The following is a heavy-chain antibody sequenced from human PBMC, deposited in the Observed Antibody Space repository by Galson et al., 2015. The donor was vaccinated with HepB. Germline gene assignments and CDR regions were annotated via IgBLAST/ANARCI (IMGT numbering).Heavy chain of an antibody. CDR2: LNRDGSEK. CDR3: ATRLGGGSVFQD. CDR1: GFTFSNYW. J-gene: IGHJ1*01. Sequence: SLRLSCAVSGFTFSNYWMTWVRQAPGKGLEWVADLNRDGSEKYYLDSVRGRFTISRDNAENSLYLLMNSLRAEDTAIYYCATRLGGGSVFQDWGQGTLVTVSP. V-gene: IGHV3-7*01. D-gene: IGHD2-15*01.